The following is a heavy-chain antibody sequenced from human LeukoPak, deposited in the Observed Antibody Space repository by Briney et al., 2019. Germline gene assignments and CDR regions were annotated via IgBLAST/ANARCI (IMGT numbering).Heavy chain of an antibody. J-gene: IGHJ3*02. CDR1: GFTFSSYE. D-gene: IGHD2-2*01. V-gene: IGHV3-30*18. Sequence: QAGGSLRLSCAASGFTFSSYEMNWVRQAPGKGLEWVAVISYDGSNRYYADSVKGPFTISRDNSKNTLYLQMNSLRVEDTAVYYCAKERYSYCRSTSCWDVFDIWGQGTMGTVSS. CDR3: AKERYSYCRSTSCWDVFDI. CDR2: ISYDGSNR.